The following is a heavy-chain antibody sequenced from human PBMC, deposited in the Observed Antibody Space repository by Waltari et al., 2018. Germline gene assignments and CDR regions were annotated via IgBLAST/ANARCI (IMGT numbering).Heavy chain of an antibody. V-gene: IGHV3-23*01. Sequence: EVQLLESGGGLVQPGGSLRLSCAASGFTFSSYAMSWVRQAPGKGLEWVSAISGSGGSTYYADSVKGRFTISRDNSKNTLYLQMNSLRAEDTAVYYCARLDVDIVATTLNYWGQGTLVTVSS. J-gene: IGHJ4*02. CDR3: ARLDVDIVATTLNY. CDR1: GFTFSSYA. D-gene: IGHD5-12*01. CDR2: ISGSGGST.